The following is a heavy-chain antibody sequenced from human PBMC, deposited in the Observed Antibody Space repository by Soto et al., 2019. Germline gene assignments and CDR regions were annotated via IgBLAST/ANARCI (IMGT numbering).Heavy chain of an antibody. Sequence: GESLKISCKGSGFSFSSYWIGWVRQMPGKGLEWMGIIYPSDSDTRYSPSFQGQVTISADKSINTAYLQWSSLKASDTAMHYCARRSGDYVSDDYYCTDVWGQGTTVTVSS. CDR3: ARRSGDYVSDDYYCTDV. D-gene: IGHD4-17*01. V-gene: IGHV5-51*01. CDR2: IYPSDSDT. J-gene: IGHJ6*02. CDR1: GFSFSSYW.